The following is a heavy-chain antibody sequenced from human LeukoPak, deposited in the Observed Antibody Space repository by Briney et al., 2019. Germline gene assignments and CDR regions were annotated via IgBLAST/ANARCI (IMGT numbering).Heavy chain of an antibody. V-gene: IGHV4-59*01. J-gene: IGHJ4*02. CDR3: ARANSYYYDSSGYYY. CDR1: GGSISSYY. CDR2: IYYSGST. D-gene: IGHD3-22*01. Sequence: PSETLCLTCTVSGGSISSYYWSWIRQPPGKGLEWIGYIYYSGSTNYNPSLKSRVTISVDTSKNQFSLKLSSVTAADTAVYYCARANSYYYDSSGYYYWGQGTLVTVSS.